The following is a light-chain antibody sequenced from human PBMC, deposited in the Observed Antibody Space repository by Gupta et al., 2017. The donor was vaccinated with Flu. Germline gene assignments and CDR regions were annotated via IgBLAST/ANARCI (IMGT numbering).Light chain of an antibody. CDR3: QQSYTSPPT. CDR1: QTISTY. CDR2: GAF. J-gene: IGKJ4*01. V-gene: IGKV1-39*01. Sequence: PSSLSASVGDRVTLTCRTSQTISTYLNWYQQKPGEAPHLLIYGAFFLRSGVPARFSGSGSETECSLTISALQPEDYAIYYCQQSYTSPPTFGAGTKVEI.